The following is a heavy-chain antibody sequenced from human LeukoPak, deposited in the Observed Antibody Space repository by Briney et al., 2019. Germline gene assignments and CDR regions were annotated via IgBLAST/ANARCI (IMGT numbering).Heavy chain of an antibody. V-gene: IGHV3-74*01. J-gene: IGHJ4*02. D-gene: IGHD6-13*01. CDR2: ISSDGTST. Sequence: GGSLRLSCAASGFSFSSYWMHWVRRAPGKGLVWVSRISSDGTSTNYADSVKGRFIISRDNAKNTLYLQMNSLRAEDTAVYFCARVRSSSWFDYWGQGTLVAVSS. CDR1: GFSFSSYW. CDR3: ARVRSSSWFDY.